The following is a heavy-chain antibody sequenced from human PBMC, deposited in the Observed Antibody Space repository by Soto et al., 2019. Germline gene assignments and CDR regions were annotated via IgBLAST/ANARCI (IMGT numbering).Heavy chain of an antibody. Sequence: GGSLRLWCAASGFTFSGYGMRWVRHSPGKGLEXVSAIRGMGGTTVYADSVGGRFTISRDNSKNTVFLQMKSLRDEDTAVYYSAKVSSGWYFDYWGQGTLVTVSS. CDR2: IRGMGGTT. J-gene: IGHJ4*02. V-gene: IGHV3-23*01. CDR1: GFTFSGYG. CDR3: AKVSSGWYFDY. D-gene: IGHD6-19*01.